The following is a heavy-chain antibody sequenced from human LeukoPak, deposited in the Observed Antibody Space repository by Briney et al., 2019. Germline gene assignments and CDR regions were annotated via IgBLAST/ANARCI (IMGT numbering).Heavy chain of an antibody. Sequence: GGSLRLSCAASGFTFSSYAMSWVRQAPGEGLEWVSAISGSGGSTYYADSVKGRFTISRDNSKNTLYLQMNSLRAEDTAVYYCAKDRSGDHYFDYWGQGTLVTVSS. J-gene: IGHJ4*02. D-gene: IGHD2-21*01. V-gene: IGHV3-23*01. CDR2: ISGSGGST. CDR3: AKDRSGDHYFDY. CDR1: GFTFSSYA.